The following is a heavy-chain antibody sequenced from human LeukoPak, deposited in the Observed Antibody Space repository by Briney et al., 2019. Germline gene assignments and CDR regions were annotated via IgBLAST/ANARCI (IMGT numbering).Heavy chain of an antibody. Sequence: GRSLRLSCAASGFTFSSYSMNWVRQAPGKGLEWVSSISSSSSYIYYADSVKGRFTISRDNSKNTLYLQMNSLRAEDTAVYYCARDLRWSHYWYFDLWGRGTLVTVSS. CDR2: ISSSSSYI. CDR3: ARDLRWSHYWYFDL. CDR1: GFTFSSYS. J-gene: IGHJ2*01. D-gene: IGHD2-15*01. V-gene: IGHV3-21*01.